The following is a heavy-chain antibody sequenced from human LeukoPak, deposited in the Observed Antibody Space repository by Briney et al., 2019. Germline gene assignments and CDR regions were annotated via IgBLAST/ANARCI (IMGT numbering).Heavy chain of an antibody. V-gene: IGHV4-59*01. CDR3: ARVRVSWFVDY. CDR2: IYYSGST. D-gene: IGHD1-26*01. J-gene: IGHJ4*02. CDR1: GGSISSYY. Sequence: SETLSLTCTVSGGSISSYYWSWIRQPPGKGLDWIGYIYYSGSTNYNPSLKSRVTISVDTSKNQFSLKLSSVTAAYTAVYYCARVRVSWFVDYWGQGTLVTVSS.